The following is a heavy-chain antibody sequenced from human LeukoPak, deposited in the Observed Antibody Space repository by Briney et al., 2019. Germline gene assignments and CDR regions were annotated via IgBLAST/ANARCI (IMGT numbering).Heavy chain of an antibody. J-gene: IGHJ4*02. Sequence: ASVKVSCKASGYTFTSYGITWVRQAPGQGLEWMGWISGYNGNAKYAQKFQGRVTVTTDTSTTTAYMELRSLRTDDTAAYYCARDEGYYDILGFDYWGQGTLVTVSS. CDR1: GYTFTSYG. D-gene: IGHD3-22*01. CDR2: ISGYNGNA. CDR3: ARDEGYYDILGFDY. V-gene: IGHV1-18*01.